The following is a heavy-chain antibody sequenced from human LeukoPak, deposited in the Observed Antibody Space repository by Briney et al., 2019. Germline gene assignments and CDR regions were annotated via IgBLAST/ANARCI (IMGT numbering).Heavy chain of an antibody. Sequence: PSETLPLTCTVSGGSISSSSYYWGWIRQPPGKGLEWIGSIYYSGSTYYNPSLKSRVTISVDTSKNQFSLKLSSVTAADTAVYYCARTTYYDFWSGPLRVGGQGTLVTVSS. CDR2: IYYSGST. J-gene: IGHJ4*02. D-gene: IGHD3-3*01. CDR3: ARTTYYDFWSGPLRV. V-gene: IGHV4-39*01. CDR1: GGSISSSSYY.